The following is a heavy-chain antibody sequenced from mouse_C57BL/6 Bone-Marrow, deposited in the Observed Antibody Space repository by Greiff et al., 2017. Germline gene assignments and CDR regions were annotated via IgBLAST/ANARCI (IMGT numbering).Heavy chain of an antibody. J-gene: IGHJ4*01. D-gene: IGHD2-5*01. CDR3: GAYYSNYYAMDY. CDR1: GYTFTSYG. Sequence: VQVVESGAELARPGASVKLSCKASGYTFTSYGISWVKQRTGQGLEWIGEIYPRSGNTYYNEKFKGKATLTADKSSSTAYMELRSLTSEDSAVYFCGAYYSNYYAMDYWGQGTSVTVSS. V-gene: IGHV1-81*01. CDR2: IYPRSGNT.